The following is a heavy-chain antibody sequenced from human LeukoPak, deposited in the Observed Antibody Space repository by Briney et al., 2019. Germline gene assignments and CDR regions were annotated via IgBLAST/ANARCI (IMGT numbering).Heavy chain of an antibody. CDR2: MNPNSANT. J-gene: IGHJ6*02. CDR1: GYTFTSYD. CDR3: ARLASSSWPLYYYYGMDV. Sequence: ASVKVSGKASGYTFTSYDINWVRQATGQGLEWMGWMNPNSANTGYAQKFQGRVTMTRNTSISTAYMELSSLRSEDTAVYYCARLASSSWPLYYYYGMDVWGQGTTVTVSS. D-gene: IGHD6-13*01. V-gene: IGHV1-8*01.